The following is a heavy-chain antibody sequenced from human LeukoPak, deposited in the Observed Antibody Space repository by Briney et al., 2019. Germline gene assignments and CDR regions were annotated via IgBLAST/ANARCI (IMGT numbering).Heavy chain of an antibody. J-gene: IGHJ6*02. Sequence: SETLSLTCTVSGGSISSSSYYWGWIRQPPGKGLEWIGSIYYSGSTYYNPSLKSRVTISVDTSKNQFSLKLSSVTAADTAVYYCAGHAIGFPMDVWGQGTTVTVSS. D-gene: IGHD5-12*01. CDR3: AGHAIGFPMDV. CDR1: GGSISSSSYY. CDR2: IYYSGST. V-gene: IGHV4-39*01.